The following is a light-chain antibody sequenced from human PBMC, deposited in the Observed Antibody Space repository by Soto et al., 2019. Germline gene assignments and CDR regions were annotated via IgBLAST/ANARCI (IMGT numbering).Light chain of an antibody. V-gene: IGKV3-15*01. Sequence: IVLTQSPATLSVSPGERATLYCRASQNISNYLIWYQQKPGQAPRLLIYGASTRATGIPVRFSGSGSGTEFTLTISSLQPDDFATYYGQQYTNYPWTFGQGTKV. CDR2: GAS. J-gene: IGKJ1*01. CDR1: QNISNY. CDR3: QQYTNYPWT.